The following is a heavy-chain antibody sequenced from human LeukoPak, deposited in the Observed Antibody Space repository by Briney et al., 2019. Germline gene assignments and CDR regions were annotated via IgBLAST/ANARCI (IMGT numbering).Heavy chain of an antibody. V-gene: IGHV5-51*01. Sequence: GESLKISCKGSGYIFTSYWIGWVRQMPGKGLEWMGIIYPGDSDTRYSPSFQGQVTISADKSISTAYLQWSSLKASDTAMYYCARLLRNIAAAVYYFDYWGQGTLVTVSS. J-gene: IGHJ4*02. D-gene: IGHD6-13*01. CDR3: ARLLRNIAAAVYYFDY. CDR1: GYIFTSYW. CDR2: IYPGDSDT.